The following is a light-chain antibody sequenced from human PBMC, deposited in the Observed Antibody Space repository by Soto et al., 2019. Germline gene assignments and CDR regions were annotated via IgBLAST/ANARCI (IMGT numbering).Light chain of an antibody. CDR2: AAS. J-gene: IGKJ4*01. V-gene: IGKV1-9*01. CDR3: QQLNGYPPS. Sequence: IQLTQSPSSLSASAGDRVTITCRASQGISSYLAWYQQKPGKAPKLLIYAASTVQSGVPSRFSGSGSGTDFTLTISSLQPEDFATYYCQQLNGYPPSFGGGTKVEIK. CDR1: QGISSY.